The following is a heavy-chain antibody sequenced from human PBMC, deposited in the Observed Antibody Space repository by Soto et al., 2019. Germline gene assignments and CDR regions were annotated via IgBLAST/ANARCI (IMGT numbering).Heavy chain of an antibody. CDR1: GFTFSSYA. D-gene: IGHD4-17*01. V-gene: IGHV3-23*01. CDR2: ISRSGDNT. J-gene: IGHJ4*02. Sequence: EVQLLESGGDLLQPGGSLRLSCAASGFTFSSYAMSWARQAPGKGLEWVSTISRSGDNTHYADSVKGRFTISRDNSKNTLFLQMNSLRVEDTAVYYCAELSARDYGDQTDWWGQGTLATVSS. CDR3: AELSARDYGDQTDW.